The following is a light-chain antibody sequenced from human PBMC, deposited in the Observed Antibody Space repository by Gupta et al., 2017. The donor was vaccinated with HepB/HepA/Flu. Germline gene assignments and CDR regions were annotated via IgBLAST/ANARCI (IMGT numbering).Light chain of an antibody. V-gene: IGLV2-23*02. CDR2: EVN. Sequence: QSALTQPASVSGSPGQSITISCIGTSSNVGTYNLVSWYQQYPGIAPKLIIYEVNKRPSGVSTRFSGSKSGNTASLTISGLQAEDEADYFCCSYAGSNIYVEFGGGTKVTVL. CDR3: CSYAGSNIYVE. J-gene: IGLJ2*01. CDR1: SSNVGTYNL.